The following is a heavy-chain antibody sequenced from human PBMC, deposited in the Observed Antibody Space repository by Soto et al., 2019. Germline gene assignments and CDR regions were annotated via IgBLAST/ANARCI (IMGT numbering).Heavy chain of an antibody. D-gene: IGHD2-15*01. CDR1: GTIFSSYT. J-gene: IGHJ6*02. Sequence: QVQLVQSGAEVKKPGSSVRVSCKASGTIFSSYTISWVRQAPGQGLEWMGRLIPILGETNSAQKFHGRVTLTEDKSTNTAYMELNSRRWEDTAVYDCARCVGGRMDDGGQGTTVIVSS. CDR2: LIPILGET. CDR3: ARCVGGRMDD. V-gene: IGHV1-69*02.